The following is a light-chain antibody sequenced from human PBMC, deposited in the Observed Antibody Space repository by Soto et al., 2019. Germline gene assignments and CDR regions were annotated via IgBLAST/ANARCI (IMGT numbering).Light chain of an antibody. Sequence: QSALTQPASVSGSPGQSITISCTGTSSYVGNYNLVSWYQQHPGKAPKVMIYEATKRPSGVSNRFSGSMSGNTASLTISGLQAEDEADYYCCSYAGSSTLVVFGGGTKLTVL. CDR3: CSYAGSSTLVV. V-gene: IGLV2-23*01. CDR1: SSYVGNYNL. CDR2: EAT. J-gene: IGLJ2*01.